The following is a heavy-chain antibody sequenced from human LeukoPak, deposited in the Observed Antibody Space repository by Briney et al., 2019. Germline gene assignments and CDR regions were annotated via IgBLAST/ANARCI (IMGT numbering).Heavy chain of an antibody. CDR2: LTGSGGTT. CDR1: GFTFSSYV. J-gene: IGHJ4*02. Sequence: GGSLRLSCAASGFTFSSYVMSWVRQAPGKGLEWVSALTGSGGTTYYGDSVKGRFTISRDNAKNSLYLQMNSLRAEDTAVYYCARDGVEDFWSGYYTGGYFDYWGQGTLVTVSS. CDR3: ARDGVEDFWSGYYTGGYFDY. V-gene: IGHV3-23*01. D-gene: IGHD3-3*01.